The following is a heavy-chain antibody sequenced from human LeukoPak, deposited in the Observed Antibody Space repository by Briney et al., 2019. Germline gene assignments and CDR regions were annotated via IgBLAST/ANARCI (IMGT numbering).Heavy chain of an antibody. J-gene: IGHJ4*02. CDR3: ATNYYDSSGYYYVPYY. CDR1: GFTFSSYA. D-gene: IGHD3-22*01. Sequence: RSGRSLRLSCAAAGFTFSSYAMHCARQAPGKGLEWVAVISYDGGNKYYADSVKGRFTISRDNSKNTLYLQMNSLRAEDTAVYYCATNYYDSSGYYYVPYYWGQGTLVTVSS. V-gene: IGHV3-30*04. CDR2: ISYDGGNK.